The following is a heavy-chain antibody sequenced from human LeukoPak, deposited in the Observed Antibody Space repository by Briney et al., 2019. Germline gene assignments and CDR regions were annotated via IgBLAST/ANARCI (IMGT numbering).Heavy chain of an antibody. CDR1: GSTFYNYA. CDR2: IGGGGDVT. Sequence: PGGSLRLSCATSGSTFYNYAMNWVRQSPGKGLEWVSGIGGGGDVTYVADFLKGRFTISRDNSKDTLYLHMNNLTAADTALYYCARDVRGYRRPLDYWGQGTLVTVSS. CDR3: ARDVRGYRRPLDY. V-gene: IGHV3-23*01. J-gene: IGHJ4*02. D-gene: IGHD5-18*01.